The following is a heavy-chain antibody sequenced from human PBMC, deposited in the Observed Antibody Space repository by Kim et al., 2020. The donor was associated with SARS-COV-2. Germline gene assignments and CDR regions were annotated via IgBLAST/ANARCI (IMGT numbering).Heavy chain of an antibody. CDR3: ANSVVPAATRYFDY. V-gene: IGHV3-23*01. Sequence: ADSVKGRFTIARDKSKNTLYLQMNSPRAEDTAVYYCANSVVPAATRYFDYWGQGTLVTVSS. J-gene: IGHJ4*02. D-gene: IGHD2-2*01.